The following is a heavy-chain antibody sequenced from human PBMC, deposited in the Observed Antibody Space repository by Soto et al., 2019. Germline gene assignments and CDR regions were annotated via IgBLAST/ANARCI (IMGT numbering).Heavy chain of an antibody. J-gene: IGHJ4*02. CDR2: VYYTGST. V-gene: IGHV4-59*01. D-gene: IGHD6-19*01. Sequence: SETLSLTCSVYGGSLSCSYWSWIRPSPGKGLEWLGYVYYTGSTNYSPSLRSRVSISVDTSKNEFSLRLSSVTAADTAVYFCARSVAVPGAHIDYWGQGTQVTSPQ. CDR1: GGSLSCSY. CDR3: ARSVAVPGAHIDY.